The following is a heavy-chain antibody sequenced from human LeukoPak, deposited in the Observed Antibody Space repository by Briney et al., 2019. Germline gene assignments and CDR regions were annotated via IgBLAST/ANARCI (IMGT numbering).Heavy chain of an antibody. CDR3: ATGDIVVFGRHGYMDV. CDR2: FDPEDGET. J-gene: IGHJ6*03. D-gene: IGHD2-2*01. V-gene: IGHV1-24*01. Sequence: ASVKVSCTVSGYTLTELSMHWVRQAPGKGLEWMGGFDPEDGETIYAQKFQGRVTMTEDTSTDTAYMELSSLRSEDTAVYYCATGDIVVFGRHGYMDVWGKGTTVTVSS. CDR1: GYTLTELS.